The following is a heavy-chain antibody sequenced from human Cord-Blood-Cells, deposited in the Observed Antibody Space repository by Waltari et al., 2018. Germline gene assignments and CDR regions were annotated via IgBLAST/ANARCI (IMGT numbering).Heavy chain of an antibody. J-gene: IGHJ3*02. CDR1: GFTFSSSA. CDR2: ISYDGSNK. CDR3: ARSGYSSSWYFAFDI. V-gene: IGHV3-30*04. Sequence: QVQLVESGGGVVQPGRSLRLSCAASGFTFSSSAMHWVRQAPGKGLEWVAVISYDGSNKYYADAVKGRFTISRDNSKNALYLQMNSLRAEDTAVYYCARSGYSSSWYFAFDIWGQGTMVTVSS. D-gene: IGHD6-13*01.